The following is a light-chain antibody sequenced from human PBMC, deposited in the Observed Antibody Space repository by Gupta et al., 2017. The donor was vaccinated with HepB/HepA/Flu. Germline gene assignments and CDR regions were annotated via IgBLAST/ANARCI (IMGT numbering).Light chain of an antibody. V-gene: IGKV2-30*01. CDR3: VQGTHWPT. J-gene: IGKJ4*01. CDR2: QVS. CDR1: QSLVFSDGNTF. Sequence: DVVLTQSPLSLPVTLGQPASISCRSSQSLVFSDGNTFFHWFQQRPGQSPRRLLYQVSKRDSGVPERFSGSGSGTDFTLRISRVEAEDVAIYYCVQGTHWPTFGGGTKVEIK.